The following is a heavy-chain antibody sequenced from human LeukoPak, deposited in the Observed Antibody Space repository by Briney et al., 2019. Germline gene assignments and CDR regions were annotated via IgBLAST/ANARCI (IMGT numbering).Heavy chain of an antibody. CDR2: ISWNSGSI. J-gene: IGHJ4*02. V-gene: IGHV3-9*03. Sequence: GGSLRLSCAASGFNFDDYAMHWVRQAPGKGLEWVSGISWNSGSIGYADSVKGRFTISRDNAKNSLYLQMNSLRAEDMALYYCAKGHRWELQGYFDYWGQGTLVTVSS. CDR1: GFNFDDYA. CDR3: AKGHRWELQGYFDY. D-gene: IGHD1-26*01.